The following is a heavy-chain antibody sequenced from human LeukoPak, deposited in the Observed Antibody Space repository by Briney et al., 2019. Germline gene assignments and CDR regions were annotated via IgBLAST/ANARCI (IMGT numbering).Heavy chain of an antibody. Sequence: AGSLRLSCAASGFTFSSYSMNWVRQAPGKGLEWVSSISSSSSYIYYADSVKGRFTISRDNAKNSLYLQMNSLRVEDTAVYYCVREDATAFDYWGQGTLVAVSS. V-gene: IGHV3-21*01. D-gene: IGHD4-17*01. CDR2: ISSSSSYI. CDR3: VREDATAFDY. CDR1: GFTFSSYS. J-gene: IGHJ4*02.